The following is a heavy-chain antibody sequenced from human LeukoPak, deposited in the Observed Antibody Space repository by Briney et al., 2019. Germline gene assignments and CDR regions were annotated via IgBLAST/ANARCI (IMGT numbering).Heavy chain of an antibody. D-gene: IGHD3-22*01. CDR2: ISSGRIYI. CDR3: ARNQTPRYDSSGYSDY. CDR1: GFTFSSYS. J-gene: IGHJ4*02. V-gene: IGHV3-21*06. Sequence: PGGSLRLSCAASGFTFSSYSMHWVRQAPGKGLEWVSSISSGRIYIFYADSVKGRFTISRDNAKNSLYLQMNSLRVDDTAMYYCARNQTPRYDSSGYSDYWGQGTLVTVS.